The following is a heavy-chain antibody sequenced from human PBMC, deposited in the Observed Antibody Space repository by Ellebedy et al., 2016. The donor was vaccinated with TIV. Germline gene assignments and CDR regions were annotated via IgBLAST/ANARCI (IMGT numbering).Heavy chain of an antibody. D-gene: IGHD2-2*01. CDR3: ARGCCSSTSLDY. Sequence: SETLSLXXAVYGGTFSGYYWSWIRQPPGKGLEWIGEMNHRGTTNYNPSLKSRVTISVDTSKNQFSLTLSSVTAADTAVYYCARGCCSSTSLDYWGQGTLVTVSS. CDR2: MNHRGTT. CDR1: GGTFSGYY. J-gene: IGHJ4*02. V-gene: IGHV4-34*01.